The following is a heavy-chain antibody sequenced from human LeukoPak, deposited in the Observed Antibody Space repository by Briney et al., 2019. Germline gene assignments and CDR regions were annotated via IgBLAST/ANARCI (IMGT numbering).Heavy chain of an antibody. CDR3: AKSPQPTVPNHFDY. CDR1: GFTFSSYA. V-gene: IGHV3-23*01. D-gene: IGHD4-11*01. J-gene: IGHJ4*02. Sequence: GGSLRLSCAASGFTFSSYAMSWVRQAPGKGLDWVSTVTGSGGNTYYADSVKGRFTISRDNSKSTLYLQMNSLRTDDTAEYYCAKSPQPTVPNHFDYWGQGTLVTVSS. CDR2: VTGSGGNT.